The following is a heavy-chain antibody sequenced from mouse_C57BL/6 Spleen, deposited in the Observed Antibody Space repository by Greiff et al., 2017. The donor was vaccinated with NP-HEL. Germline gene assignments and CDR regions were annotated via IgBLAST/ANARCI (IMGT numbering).Heavy chain of an antibody. D-gene: IGHD1-1*01. V-gene: IGHV3-6*01. CDR3: ARDGTTVPQAWFAY. CDR1: GYSITSGYY. Sequence: EVQRVESGPGLVKPSQSLSLTCSVTGYSITSGYYWNWIRQFPGNKLEWMGYISYDGSNNYNPSLKNRISITRDTSKNQFFLKLNSVTTEDTATYYCARDGTTVPQAWFAYWGQGTLVTVSA. CDR2: ISYDGSN. J-gene: IGHJ3*01.